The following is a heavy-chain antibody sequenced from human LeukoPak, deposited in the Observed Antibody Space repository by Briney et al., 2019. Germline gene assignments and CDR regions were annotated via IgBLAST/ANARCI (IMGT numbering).Heavy chain of an antibody. CDR2: IRYDGSIK. J-gene: IGHJ6*03. D-gene: IGHD3-10*01. V-gene: IGHV3-30*02. Sequence: PGGSLRLSCAASGFTLSNYGIHWVRQAPGKGLEWVTFIRYDGSIKYYADSVKGRFTISRDNSKNTLYLQMSSLRAEDTAVYYCAKVGKTENYYGSGRFSYYYYMDVWGKGTTVTISS. CDR3: AKVGKTENYYGSGRFSYYYYMDV. CDR1: GFTLSNYG.